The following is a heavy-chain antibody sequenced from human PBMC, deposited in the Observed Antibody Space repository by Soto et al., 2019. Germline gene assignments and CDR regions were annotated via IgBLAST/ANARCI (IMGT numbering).Heavy chain of an antibody. D-gene: IGHD3-10*01. CDR3: ARDDEGGSYCDLGY. J-gene: IGHJ4*02. V-gene: IGHV3-30-3*01. CDR1: GFTFSNYI. CDR2: ILHDGNNQ. Sequence: QVQLVESRGGLVQPGRSLRLSCAASGFTFSNYIMHWVRQAPGKGLEWVAIILHDGNNQYYADSVKGRFTISRDNSKNTLYLQMNSLITEDTAIYYCARDDEGGSYCDLGYWGQGTLVTVSS.